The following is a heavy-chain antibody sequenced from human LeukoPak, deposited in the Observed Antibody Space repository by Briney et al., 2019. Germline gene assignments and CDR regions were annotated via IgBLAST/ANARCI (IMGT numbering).Heavy chain of an antibody. CDR3: AKLFESGTYNNFFHY. Sequence: GGSLRLSCAASGFTFSNYWMSWVRQAPGKGLEWVAHIKQDGTEKYYVDSVKGRFTISRDSAKNTLYLQMSSLRPEDTAIYYCAKLFESGTYNNFFHYWGQGTLVTVFS. V-gene: IGHV3-7*03. CDR1: GFTFSNYW. CDR2: IKQDGTEK. J-gene: IGHJ4*02. D-gene: IGHD3-10*01.